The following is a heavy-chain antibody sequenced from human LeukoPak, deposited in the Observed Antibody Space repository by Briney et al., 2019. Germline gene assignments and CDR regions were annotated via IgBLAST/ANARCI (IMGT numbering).Heavy chain of an antibody. V-gene: IGHV3-30*03. D-gene: IGHD2-15*01. J-gene: IGHJ6*03. CDR1: GFTFSSYG. CDR2: ISYDGSNK. Sequence: GRSLRLSCAASGFTFSSYGMHWVCQAPGKGLEWVAVISYDGSNKYYADSVKGRFTISRDNSKNTLYLQMNSLRAEDTAVYYCVGIKKGYYNMDVWGKGTTVTVSS. CDR3: VGIKKGYYNMDV.